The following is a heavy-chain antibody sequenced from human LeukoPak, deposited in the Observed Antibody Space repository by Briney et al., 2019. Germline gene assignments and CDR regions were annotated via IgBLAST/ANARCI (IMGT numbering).Heavy chain of an antibody. CDR3: AREEVFGVQVPGFYAFDN. D-gene: IGHD3-3*01. CDR1: GGSINGYY. J-gene: IGHJ4*02. CDR2: MYTSGGA. Sequence: SETLSLICSVSGGSINGYYWSWIRQPARKGVEWVGRMYTSGGAYYKPSLRSRVTMSVDTSKNLLSLEVHSVTAADTAVYFCAREEVFGVQVPGFYAFDNWGQGILVTVSS. V-gene: IGHV4-4*07.